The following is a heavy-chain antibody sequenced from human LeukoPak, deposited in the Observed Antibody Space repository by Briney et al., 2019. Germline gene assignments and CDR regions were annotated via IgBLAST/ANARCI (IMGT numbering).Heavy chain of an antibody. CDR3: ARPTGMDV. J-gene: IGHJ6*02. V-gene: IGHV3-21*01. Sequence: RSGGSLRLSCAAFGFTLRTYRMNGVRQAPGKGLEWVSSISSSSSYIYYADSVKGRFTNSRDNAKNSLYLQMNSMRAEDTAVYYCARPTGMDVWGQGTTVTVSS. CDR1: GFTLRTYR. CDR2: ISSSSSYI.